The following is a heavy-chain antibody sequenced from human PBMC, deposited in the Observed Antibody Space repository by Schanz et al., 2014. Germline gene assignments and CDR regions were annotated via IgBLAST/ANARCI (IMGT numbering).Heavy chain of an antibody. CDR1: EFSFSSFG. Sequence: VQLVESGGGLVQPRGSLRLSCAASEFSFSSFGMNWVRQAPGKGLEWVAVISYDGTNEYYAESVKGRFTISRDNAKNTFYLHMNSLRNEDTAVYYCVRDTDYHFDYWGQGTLVTVSS. J-gene: IGHJ4*02. CDR3: VRDTDYHFDY. V-gene: IGHV3-30*03. CDR2: ISYDGTNE. D-gene: IGHD4-17*01.